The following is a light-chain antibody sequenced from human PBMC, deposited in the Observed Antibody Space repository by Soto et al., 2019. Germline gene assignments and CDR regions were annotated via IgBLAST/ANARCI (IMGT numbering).Light chain of an antibody. CDR2: GAS. Sequence: IVKMQSPAILYVSTGESATLSCRASESVIGNLAWYQQKPGQAPRLLISGASTRATGIPARFSGSGSGTEFTLTISSLQSEDFAVYFCHQRSNWPPDTFGQGTRLQIK. CDR1: ESVIGN. V-gene: IGKV3-15*01. J-gene: IGKJ5*01. CDR3: HQRSNWPPDT.